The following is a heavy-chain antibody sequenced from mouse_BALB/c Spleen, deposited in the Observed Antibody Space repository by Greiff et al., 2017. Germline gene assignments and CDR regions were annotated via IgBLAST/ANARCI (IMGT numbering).Heavy chain of an antibody. D-gene: IGHD4-1*01. CDR1: GFSLTSYG. CDR2: IWAGGST. V-gene: IGHV2-9*02. Sequence: QVQLQQSGPGLVAPSQSLSITCTVSGFSLTSYGVHWVRQPPGKGLEWLGVIWAGGSTNYNSALMSRLSISKDNSKSQVFLKMNSLQTDDTAMYYCARAGTMAYWGQGTLVTVSA. J-gene: IGHJ3*01. CDR3: ARAGTMAY.